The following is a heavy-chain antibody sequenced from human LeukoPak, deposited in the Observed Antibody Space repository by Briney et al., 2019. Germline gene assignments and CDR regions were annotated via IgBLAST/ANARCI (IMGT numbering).Heavy chain of an antibody. CDR3: ARGIGTLSSYDAFDI. D-gene: IGHD1/OR15-1a*01. CDR1: GGSFSGYY. CDR2: IYHSGST. J-gene: IGHJ3*02. V-gene: IGHV4-34*01. Sequence: SETLSLTCAVYGGSFSGYYRSWLRQPPGKGLEWIGYIYHSGSTYYNPSLKSRVTISVDRSKNQFSLKLSSVTAADTAVYYCARGIGTLSSYDAFDIWGQGTMVTVSS.